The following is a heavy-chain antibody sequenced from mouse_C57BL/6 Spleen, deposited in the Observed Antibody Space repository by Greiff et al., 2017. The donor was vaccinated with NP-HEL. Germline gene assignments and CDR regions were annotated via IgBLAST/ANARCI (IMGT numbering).Heavy chain of an antibody. D-gene: IGHD1-1*01. CDR2: IDPSDSET. Sequence: VQLQQPGAELVRPGSSVKLSCKASGYTFTSYWMHWVKQRPIQGLEWIGNIDPSDSETHYNQKFKDKATLTVDKSSSTAYMQLSSLTSEDSAVYDCATYEYGSSYVYFDVWGTGTTVTVSS. J-gene: IGHJ1*03. CDR1: GYTFTSYW. V-gene: IGHV1-52*01. CDR3: ATYEYGSSYVYFDV.